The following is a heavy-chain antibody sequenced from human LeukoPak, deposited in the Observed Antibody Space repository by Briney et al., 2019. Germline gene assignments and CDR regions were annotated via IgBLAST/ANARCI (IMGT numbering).Heavy chain of an antibody. D-gene: IGHD6-13*01. CDR2: IYYSGST. CDR1: GGSISSSGYC. J-gene: IGHJ1*01. V-gene: IGHV4-39*01. Sequence: SETLSLTCTVYGGSISSSGYCWGWIRQPPGKGLEWIGAIYYSGSTYYNPSLKSRVAISAGTSKHQLSLRLSSVTAADTAVYYCASISSSWTEYFQHWGQGTLITVSS. CDR3: ASISSSWTEYFQH.